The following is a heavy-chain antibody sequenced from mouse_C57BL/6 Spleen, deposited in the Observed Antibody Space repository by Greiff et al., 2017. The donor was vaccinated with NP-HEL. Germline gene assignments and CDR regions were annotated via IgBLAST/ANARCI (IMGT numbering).Heavy chain of an antibody. V-gene: IGHV5-16*01. J-gene: IGHJ1*03. CDR3: ARGRNYYGSSSPSFDV. D-gene: IGHD1-1*01. Sequence: EVMLVESEGGLVQPGSSMKLSCTASGFTFSDYYMAWVRQVPETGLEWVANINYDGSSTYYLDSLKSRFIISRDNAKNILYLQMSSLKSEDTATYYCARGRNYYGSSSPSFDVWGTGTTVTVSS. CDR1: GFTFSDYY. CDR2: INYDGSST.